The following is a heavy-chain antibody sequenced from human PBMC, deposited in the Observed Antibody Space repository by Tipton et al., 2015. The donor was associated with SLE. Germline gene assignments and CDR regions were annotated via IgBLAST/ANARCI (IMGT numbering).Heavy chain of an antibody. CDR3: ATTYDTFPAYFDY. J-gene: IGHJ4*02. Sequence: TLSLTCTVSGGSISSHYWSWIRQPPGKGLEWIGSIYHSGSTYYNPSLKSRVTISVDTSKNQFSLKLSSVTAADTAVYYCATTYDTFPAYFDYWGQGTLVTVSS. CDR1: GGSISSHY. V-gene: IGHV4-59*04. CDR2: IYHSGST. D-gene: IGHD3-22*01.